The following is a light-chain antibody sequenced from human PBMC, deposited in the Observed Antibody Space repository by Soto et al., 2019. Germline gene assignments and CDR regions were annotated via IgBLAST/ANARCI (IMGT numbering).Light chain of an antibody. CDR2: DAS. J-gene: IGKJ2*01. CDR3: QQRSNWPLSYT. V-gene: IGKV3-11*01. CDR1: QSVSSY. Sequence: EIVLTQSPATLSLSPGERATLSCRASQSVSSYLAWYQQKPGQAPRLLIYDASNRATGIPARFSGSGSGTDFTLTISSLEPEDFAVYDGQQRSNWPLSYTFGQGTKLEIK.